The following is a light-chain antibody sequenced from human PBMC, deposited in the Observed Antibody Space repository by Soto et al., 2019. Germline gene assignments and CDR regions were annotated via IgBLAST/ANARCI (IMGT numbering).Light chain of an antibody. CDR2: AAS. V-gene: IGKV1-5*03. Sequence: DIQMTQSPSTLSASVGDRVTITCRASQSISGSLAWYQQKPGKAPKLLIYAASNLTSGVPSRFSGSGSGTEYTLAISSLQPDDSASYYCQQYNGYWTFGQGTRVEIK. CDR1: QSISGS. J-gene: IGKJ1*01. CDR3: QQYNGYWT.